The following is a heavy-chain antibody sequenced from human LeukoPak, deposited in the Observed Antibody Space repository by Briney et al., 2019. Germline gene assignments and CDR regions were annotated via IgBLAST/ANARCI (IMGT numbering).Heavy chain of an antibody. J-gene: IGHJ4*02. D-gene: IGHD3-22*01. CDR1: GGTFSSYA. CDR3: ARDGSFWTMIVVGTTYDY. CDR2: ISAYNGNT. V-gene: IGHV1-18*01. Sequence: ASVKVSCKASGGTFSSYAISWVRQAPGQGLEWMGWISAYNGNTNYAQKLQGRVTMTTDTSTSTAYMELRSLRSDDTAVYYCARDGSFWTMIVVGTTYDYWGQGTLVTVSS.